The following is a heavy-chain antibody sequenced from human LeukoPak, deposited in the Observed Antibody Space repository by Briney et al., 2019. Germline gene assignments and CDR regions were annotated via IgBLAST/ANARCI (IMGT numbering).Heavy chain of an antibody. CDR1: GGSISSYY. V-gene: IGHV4-59*01. Sequence: PSETYAHNRTVSGGSISSYYWSWIRQPPGKGLEWIGYIYYSGSTNYNPSLKSRVTISVDTSKNQFSLKLSSVTAADTAVYYCARGVPDSSGYLFDYWGQGTLVTVSS. CDR2: IYYSGST. D-gene: IGHD3-22*01. CDR3: ARGVPDSSGYLFDY. J-gene: IGHJ4*02.